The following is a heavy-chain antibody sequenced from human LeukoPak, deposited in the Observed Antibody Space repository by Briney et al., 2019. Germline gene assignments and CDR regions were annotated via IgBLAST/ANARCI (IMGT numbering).Heavy chain of an antibody. Sequence: GGSLRLSCAASGFTFSSYGMSWVRQAPGKGLEWVSAISGSGGSTYYADSVKGRFTISRDNSKNTLYLQMNSLRAEDTAVYYCAKKGLGYCSSTNCYGGPYYYYYYMDVWGKGTTVTISS. CDR1: GFTFSSYG. CDR2: ISGSGGST. V-gene: IGHV3-23*01. D-gene: IGHD2-2*01. J-gene: IGHJ6*03. CDR3: AKKGLGYCSSTNCYGGPYYYYYYMDV.